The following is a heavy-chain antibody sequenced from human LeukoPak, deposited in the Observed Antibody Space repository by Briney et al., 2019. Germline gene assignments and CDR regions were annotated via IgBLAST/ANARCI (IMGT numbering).Heavy chain of an antibody. V-gene: IGHV3-30-3*01. Sequence: GGSLRLSCATSEFTFSTYAMPWVRQAPGKGLEWVAVISYDGDTQYYADSVKGRFTISRDNSKNTLYLQMNSLRPEDTAVYYCARDYDYVWGSYRQPYYFDYWGQGTLVTVSS. CDR2: ISYDGDTQ. CDR1: EFTFSTYA. J-gene: IGHJ4*02. CDR3: ARDYDYVWGSYRQPYYFDY. D-gene: IGHD3-16*02.